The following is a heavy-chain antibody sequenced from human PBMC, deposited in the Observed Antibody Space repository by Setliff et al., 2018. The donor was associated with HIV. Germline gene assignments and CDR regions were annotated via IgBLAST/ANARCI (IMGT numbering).Heavy chain of an antibody. D-gene: IGHD3-9*01. CDR1: GVAISGSTYY. V-gene: IGHV4-39*02. Sequence: SETLSLTCAATGVAISGSTYYWAWIRQSPGRGLQWTGSVHYTGSSYRNPSLKSRLTISIDTSRNHFSLNLTSVTAADTALYYCAMTLRLFDWGYLDVWGKGTTVTVSS. CDR2: VHYTGSS. J-gene: IGHJ6*03. CDR3: AMTLRLFDWGYLDV.